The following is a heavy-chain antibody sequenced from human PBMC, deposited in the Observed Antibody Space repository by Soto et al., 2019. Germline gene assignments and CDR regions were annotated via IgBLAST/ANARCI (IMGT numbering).Heavy chain of an antibody. J-gene: IGHJ4*02. Sequence: GGSLRLSCVASGFTFSSYEMNWVRQAPGKGLEWVSYIDRSGRNKYYADSVKGRFTISRDSAKNSLYLQMHSLTAEDTAVYYCARDSTYYDSSDYFDHWGQGTPVTVSS. CDR2: IDRSGRNK. D-gene: IGHD3-22*01. CDR3: ARDSTYYDSSDYFDH. V-gene: IGHV3-48*03. CDR1: GFTFSSYE.